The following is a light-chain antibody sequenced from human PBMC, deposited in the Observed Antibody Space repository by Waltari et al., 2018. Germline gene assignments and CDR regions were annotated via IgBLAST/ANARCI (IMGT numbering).Light chain of an antibody. CDR1: QSINTY. V-gene: IGKV1-39*01. Sequence: DIKMTQSPSSLSASVGDRVTITCRTGQSINTYLNWYQQKPGKAPRFLIYAASTLLSGVPSRFSGSGSGTYFTLTINGLQAEDSATYYCQQSYSPPFTFGQGTSLEI. J-gene: IGKJ2*01. CDR2: AAS. CDR3: QQSYSPPFT.